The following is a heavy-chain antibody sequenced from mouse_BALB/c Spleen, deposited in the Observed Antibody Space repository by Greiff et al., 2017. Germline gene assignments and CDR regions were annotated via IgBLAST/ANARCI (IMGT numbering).Heavy chain of an antibody. J-gene: IGHJ2*01. V-gene: IGHV3-8*02. CDR1: GDSITSGY. CDR2: ISYSGST. CDR3: ARSSTMITVYYFDY. D-gene: IGHD2-4*01. Sequence: EVQLQQSGPSLVKPSQTLSLTCSVTGDSITSGYWNWIRKFPGNKLEYMGYISYSGSTYYNPSLKSRISITRDTSKNQYYLQLNSVTTEETATYYCARSSTMITVYYFDYWGQGTTLTVSS.